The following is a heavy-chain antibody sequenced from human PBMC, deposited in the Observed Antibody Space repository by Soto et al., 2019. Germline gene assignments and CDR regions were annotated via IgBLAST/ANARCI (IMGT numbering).Heavy chain of an antibody. J-gene: IGHJ6*02. CDR1: GYTFINHC. CDR3: AREGYCTSTTCDTEKFFDFYGMDV. V-gene: IGHV1-18*01. CDR2: ISGYNGDT. Sequence: PVKVSCKASGYTFINHCLSWVRQAPGQGLEWMGWISGYNGDTKFAQKIQGRVTMTRDTSTSTAHKELRSLRSDDTAVYYCAREGYCTSTTCDTEKFFDFYGMDVWGQGTTVTVSS. D-gene: IGHD2-2*01.